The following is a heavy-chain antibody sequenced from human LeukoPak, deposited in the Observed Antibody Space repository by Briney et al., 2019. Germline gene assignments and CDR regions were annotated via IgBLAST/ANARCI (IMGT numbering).Heavy chain of an antibody. CDR3: ALGGYSYGYYFDY. Sequence: SQTLSLTCAVSGGSISSGGYSWSWIRQPAGKGLEWIGRIYTSGSTNYNPSLKSRVTMSVDTSKNQFSLKLSSVTAADTAVYYCALGGYSYGYYFDYWGQGTLVTVSS. D-gene: IGHD5-18*01. CDR2: IYTSGST. J-gene: IGHJ4*02. V-gene: IGHV4-61*02. CDR1: GGSISSGGYS.